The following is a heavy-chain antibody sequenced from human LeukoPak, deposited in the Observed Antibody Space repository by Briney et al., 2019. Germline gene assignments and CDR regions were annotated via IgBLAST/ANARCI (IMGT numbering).Heavy chain of an antibody. J-gene: IGHJ3*02. D-gene: IGHD3-10*01. CDR2: IYYSGST. V-gene: IGHV4-59*01. CDR1: GGSISSYY. CDR3: ARGGSGISNAFDI. Sequence: SETLSLTCTVSGGSISSYYWSWIRQPPGKGLEWIGYIYYSGSTNYNPSLKSRVTISVDTSKNQFSLKLRSVTAADTAVYYCARGGSGISNAFDIWGQGTMVTVSS.